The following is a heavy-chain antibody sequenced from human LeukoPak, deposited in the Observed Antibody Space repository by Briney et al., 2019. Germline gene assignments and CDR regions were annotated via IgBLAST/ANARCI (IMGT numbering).Heavy chain of an antibody. J-gene: IGHJ4*02. CDR1: GFTFSSYA. CDR2: MSYVGSNK. CDR3: AREMGYYDSSGYYYVSGHYFDY. V-gene: IGHV3-30*14. D-gene: IGHD3-22*01. Sequence: GGSLRLSCAASGFTFSSYAMHWVRQAPGKGLEWVAVMSYVGSNKYYADSVKGRFTISRDNSKNALYLQMNSLRAEDTAVYYCAREMGYYDSSGYYYVSGHYFDYWGQGTLVTVSS.